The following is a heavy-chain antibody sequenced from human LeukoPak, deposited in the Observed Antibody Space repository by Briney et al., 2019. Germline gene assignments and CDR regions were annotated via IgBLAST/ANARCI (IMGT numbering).Heavy chain of an antibody. CDR3: VSFYETY. CDR2: INSDGSWT. D-gene: IGHD3-16*01. J-gene: IGHJ4*02. V-gene: IGHV3-74*01. Sequence: GGSLRLSCAASGFTFSNHWTHWVRQAPGKGLMWVSRINSDGSWTSYADSVKGRFTISKDNAKNTVYLQMNSLRAEDTAVYYCVSFYETYWGRGTLVTVSS. CDR1: GFTFSNHW.